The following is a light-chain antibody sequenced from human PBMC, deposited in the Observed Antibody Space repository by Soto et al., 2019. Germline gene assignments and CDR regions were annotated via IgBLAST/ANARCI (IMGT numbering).Light chain of an antibody. Sequence: QSVLTLPPSASGTPGQRVTISCSGSSSNIGGYYVSWYQQLPGTAPKVLIYRNTQRPSGVPDRFSGSKSGTSASLAISGLRSDDEAEYYCAAWDDSLSGYVFGTGTKVTVL. V-gene: IGLV1-47*01. CDR3: AAWDDSLSGYV. J-gene: IGLJ1*01. CDR2: RNT. CDR1: SSNIGGYY.